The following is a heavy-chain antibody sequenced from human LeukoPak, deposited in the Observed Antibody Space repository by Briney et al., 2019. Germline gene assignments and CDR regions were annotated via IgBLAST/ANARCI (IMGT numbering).Heavy chain of an antibody. V-gene: IGHV3-7*01. J-gene: IGHJ3*02. CDR1: GFTFSSYW. D-gene: IGHD3-3*01. CDR2: IKQDGSEK. CDR3: ARSITIFVYDAFDI. Sequence: PGGSLRLSCAASGFTFSSYWMSWVRQAPGKGLEWVANIKQDGSEKYYVDSVKGRFTISRDNAKNSLYLQMNSLRAEDTAVYYCARSITIFVYDAFDIWGQGTMVTVSS.